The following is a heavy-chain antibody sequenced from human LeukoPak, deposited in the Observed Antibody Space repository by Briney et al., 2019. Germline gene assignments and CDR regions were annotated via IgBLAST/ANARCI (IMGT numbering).Heavy chain of an antibody. CDR1: GYTFTGYY. D-gene: IGHD2-2*01. Sequence: ASVKVSCKASGYTFTGYYMHWVRQAPGQGLEWMGWINPNSGGTSYAQKFQGRVTMTRDTSISTAYMELSRLRSDDTAVYYCARDSPALYCSSTSCRPRIYYYYYMDVWGKGTTVTVSS. CDR2: INPNSGGT. J-gene: IGHJ6*03. V-gene: IGHV1-2*02. CDR3: ARDSPALYCSSTSCRPRIYYYYYMDV.